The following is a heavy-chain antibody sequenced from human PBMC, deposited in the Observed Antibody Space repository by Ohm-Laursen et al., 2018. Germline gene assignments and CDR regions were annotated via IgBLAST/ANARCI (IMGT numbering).Heavy chain of an antibody. CDR1: GGSISSGGYY. V-gene: IGHV4-31*03. Sequence: SDTLSLTCTVSGGSISSGGYYWSWIRQHPGKGLEWIGYIYYSGSTYYNPSLKSRVTISVDTSKNQFSLKLSSVTAADTAVYYCAKREGPHDAFDIWGQGTMVTVSS. CDR3: AKREGPHDAFDI. J-gene: IGHJ3*02. CDR2: IYYSGST.